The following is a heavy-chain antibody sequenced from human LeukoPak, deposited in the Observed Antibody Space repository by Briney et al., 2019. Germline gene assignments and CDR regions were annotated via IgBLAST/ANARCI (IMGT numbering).Heavy chain of an antibody. CDR3: ARHEEEDGYNAKTFDF. J-gene: IGHJ4*02. V-gene: IGHV4-39*01. CDR2: IHYSGTT. Sequence: SETLSLTCTVSGVSISSSNNFWGWIRQPPGTGLEWFGSIHYSGTTYYIPSLRSRVTISVDTSKNQFSLKLSSVTAADTAVYYCARHEEEDGYNAKTFDFWGRGTLVTVSS. D-gene: IGHD5-24*01. CDR1: GVSISSSNNF.